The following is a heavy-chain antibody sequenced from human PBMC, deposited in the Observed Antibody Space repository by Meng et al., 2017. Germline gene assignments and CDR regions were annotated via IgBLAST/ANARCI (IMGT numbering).Heavy chain of an antibody. J-gene: IGHJ4*02. CDR1: GCGITCSRYN. CDR3: AMIRIAADVLDY. V-gene: IGHV4-39*07. CDR2: IYYSGST. D-gene: IGHD6-13*01. Sequence: SLTLSGAGCGITCSRYNWGWVSQPPGKGLEWIGSIYYSGSTYYNPSLKSRVTISVDTSKNQFSLKLSSVTAADTAVYYCAMIRIAADVLDYWGQGTLVTVSS.